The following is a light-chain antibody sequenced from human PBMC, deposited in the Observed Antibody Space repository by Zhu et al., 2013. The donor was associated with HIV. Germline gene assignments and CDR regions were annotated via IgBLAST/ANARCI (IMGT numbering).Light chain of an antibody. CDR1: QSITNNY. J-gene: IGKJ1*01. CDR3: QQYGSSPT. V-gene: IGKV3-20*01. CDR2: GAS. Sequence: EIVLTQSPGTLSLSPGEGATLSCRASQSITNNYLAWYQQKPGQAPRLLISGASSRATGIPDRFSGSGSATDFTLTISGLEPEDFAVYYCQQYGSSPTFGQGTKVEIK.